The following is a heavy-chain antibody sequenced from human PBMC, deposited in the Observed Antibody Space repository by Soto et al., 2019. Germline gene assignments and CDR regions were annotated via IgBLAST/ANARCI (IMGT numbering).Heavy chain of an antibody. CDR3: ARGEWFSYWFDP. J-gene: IGHJ5*02. V-gene: IGHV4-4*07. D-gene: IGHD3-3*01. Sequence: SETLSLTCTISGGAIGSHYWTWIRQPAGKGLEWIGRIYSSGSTQYNPSLQSRVTMSLDTPKNQSSLRRESVTAAETAGYYYARGEWFSYWFDPWGQGTLVTVSS. CDR2: IYSSGST. CDR1: GGAIGSHY.